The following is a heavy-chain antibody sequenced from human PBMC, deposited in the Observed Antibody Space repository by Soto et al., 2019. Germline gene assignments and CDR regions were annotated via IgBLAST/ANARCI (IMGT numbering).Heavy chain of an antibody. Sequence: LRLSCAASGFTFSNAWMSWVRQAPGKGLEWVGRIKSKTDGGTTDYAAPVKGRFTISRDDSKNTLYLQMNSLKTEDTAVYYCTTDRDCSGGSCYPLYYGMDVWGQGTTVTV. D-gene: IGHD2-15*01. CDR3: TTDRDCSGGSCYPLYYGMDV. CDR2: IKSKTDGGTT. CDR1: GFTFSNAW. V-gene: IGHV3-15*01. J-gene: IGHJ6*02.